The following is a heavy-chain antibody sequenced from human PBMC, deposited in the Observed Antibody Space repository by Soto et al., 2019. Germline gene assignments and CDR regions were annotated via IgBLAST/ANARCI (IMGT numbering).Heavy chain of an antibody. Sequence: QVLLVQSGAEVKKPGASVKVYSKGSGYGFTTYGITWVRQAPGQGLEWMAWISAHNGNTNYAQKLQGRVTVTRDTSTSTAYMELRSLRSDATAVYYCVRGRYGDYWGQGALVTVSS. V-gene: IGHV1-18*01. D-gene: IGHD1-1*01. CDR1: GYGFTTYG. CDR2: ISAHNGNT. CDR3: VRGRYGDY. J-gene: IGHJ4*02.